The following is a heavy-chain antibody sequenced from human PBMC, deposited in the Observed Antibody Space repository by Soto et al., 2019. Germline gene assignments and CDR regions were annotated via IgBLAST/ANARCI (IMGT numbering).Heavy chain of an antibody. Sequence: SETLSLTCTVSGGSISSYYWSWIRQPPGKGLEWIGYIYYSGSTNYNPSLKSRVTISVDTSKNQFSLKLSSVTAADTAVYDCARVFRSNYDFWSGSRPNDAFDIWGQGTMVTVSS. CDR3: ARVFRSNYDFWSGSRPNDAFDI. J-gene: IGHJ3*02. V-gene: IGHV4-59*01. CDR2: IYYSGST. D-gene: IGHD3-3*01. CDR1: GGSISSYY.